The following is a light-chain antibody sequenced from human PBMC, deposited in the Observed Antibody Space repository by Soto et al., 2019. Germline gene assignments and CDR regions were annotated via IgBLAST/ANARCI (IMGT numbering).Light chain of an antibody. CDR2: DVS. J-gene: IGLJ2*01. CDR3: SSYTSSSTLVV. V-gene: IGLV2-14*01. CDR1: SSDVGGYNY. Sequence: QSALTQPASVSGSPGQSITISCTGTSSDVGGYNYVSWYQQHPGKAPKLMIYDVSNRPSAVSNRFSGSKSGDTASLTIFGLQAEDEADYYCSSYTSSSTLVVFGGGTKLTVL.